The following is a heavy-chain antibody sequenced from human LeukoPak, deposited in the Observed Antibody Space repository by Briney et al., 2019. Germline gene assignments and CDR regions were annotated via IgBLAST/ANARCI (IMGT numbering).Heavy chain of an antibody. V-gene: IGHV4-59*08. Sequence: SSETLSLTCTVSSGSISSYYWSWIRQPPGKGLEWIGYIYYSGSTKYNPSLKSRVTISVDTSKNQFSLNLSSVTAADTAVYYCARYSYGHRWFDPWGQGTLVTVSS. CDR3: ARYSYGHRWFDP. J-gene: IGHJ5*02. CDR1: SGSISSYY. D-gene: IGHD5-18*01. CDR2: IYYSGST.